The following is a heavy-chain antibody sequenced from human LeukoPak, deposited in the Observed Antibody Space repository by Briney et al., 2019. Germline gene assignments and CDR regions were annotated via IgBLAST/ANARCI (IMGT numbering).Heavy chain of an antibody. CDR1: GYTFTSYG. CDR3: ARDQEYYYDSSGYYDY. V-gene: IGHV1-18*01. CDR2: ISAYNGNT. J-gene: IGHJ4*02. D-gene: IGHD3-22*01. Sequence: ASVNVSCKASGYTFTSYGISWVRQAPGQGLEWMGWISAYNGNTNYAQKLQGRVTMTTDTSTSTAYMELRSLRSDDTAVYYCARDQEYYYDSSGYYDYWGQGTLVTVSS.